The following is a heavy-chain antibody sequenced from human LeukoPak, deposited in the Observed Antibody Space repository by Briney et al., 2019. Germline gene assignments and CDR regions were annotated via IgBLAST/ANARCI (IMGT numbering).Heavy chain of an antibody. Sequence: SGTLSLTCAVSGGSISSYYWSWIRQPPGKGLEWIGYIYYSGSTNYNPSLKSRVTISVDTSKNQFSLKLGSVTAADTAVYYCARASDIVVVPAALDAFDIWGQGTIVTVSS. CDR2: IYYSGST. V-gene: IGHV4-59*01. D-gene: IGHD2-2*01. CDR1: GGSISSYY. J-gene: IGHJ3*02. CDR3: ARASDIVVVPAALDAFDI.